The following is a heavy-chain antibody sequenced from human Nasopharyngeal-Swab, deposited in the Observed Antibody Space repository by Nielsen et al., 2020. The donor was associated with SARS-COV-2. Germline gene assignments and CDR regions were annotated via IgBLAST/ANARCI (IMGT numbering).Heavy chain of an antibody. CDR2: ISFRGATK. Sequence: WIRQPPGKGLEWISGISFRGATKYYADSVKGRFTVSRDNSKNTLHLQMNSLRADDTALYYCAKLGGGVGYWGRGALVTVSS. V-gene: IGHV3-23*01. J-gene: IGHJ4*02. D-gene: IGHD3-16*01. CDR3: AKLGGGVGY.